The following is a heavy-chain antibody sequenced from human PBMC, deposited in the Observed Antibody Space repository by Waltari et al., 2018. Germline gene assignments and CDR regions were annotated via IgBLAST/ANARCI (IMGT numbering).Heavy chain of an antibody. CDR3: ARERIMITFGGVIVRGGMDV. CDR1: GGSFSGYY. CDR2: INHSGST. J-gene: IGHJ6*02. Sequence: QVQLQQWGAGLLKPSETLSLTCAVYGGSFSGYYWSWIRQPPGKGLEWIGEINHSGSTNYNPSLKSRVTISVDTSKNQFSLKLSSVTAADTAVYYCARERIMITFGGVIVRGGMDVWGQGTTVTVSS. D-gene: IGHD3-16*02. V-gene: IGHV4-34*01.